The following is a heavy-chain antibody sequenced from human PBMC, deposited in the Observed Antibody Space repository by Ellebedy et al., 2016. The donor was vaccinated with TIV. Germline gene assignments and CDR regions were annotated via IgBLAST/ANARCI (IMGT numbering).Heavy chain of an antibody. Sequence: PGGSLRLSCVVSGFTLSDHYMDWVRQAPGKGLEWVGRSRGKEDRYTIEYGASVRGRFTIARDDAGNSLYLHLNSLKTEDTAMYYCTKLPAPYNNENHWGQGTLVTVSS. CDR2: SRGKEDRYTI. V-gene: IGHV3-72*01. CDR1: GFTLSDHY. CDR3: TKLPAPYNNENH. J-gene: IGHJ5*02. D-gene: IGHD1-14*01.